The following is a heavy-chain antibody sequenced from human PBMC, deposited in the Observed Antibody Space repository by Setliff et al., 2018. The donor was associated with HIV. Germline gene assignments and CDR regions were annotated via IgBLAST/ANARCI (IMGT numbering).Heavy chain of an antibody. CDR1: GYTFTGYY. V-gene: IGHV1-2*02. CDR3: ARDRETTLIPGYYYYMDV. CDR2: INPNSGGT. D-gene: IGHD4-4*01. Sequence: ASVKVSCKASGYTFTGYYMHWVRQAPGQGLEWMGWINPNSGGTNYAQKFQGRVTMTRDTSISTAYMELSRLTYDGTAVYYCARDRETTLIPGYYYYMDVWGKGTTVTVSS. J-gene: IGHJ6*03.